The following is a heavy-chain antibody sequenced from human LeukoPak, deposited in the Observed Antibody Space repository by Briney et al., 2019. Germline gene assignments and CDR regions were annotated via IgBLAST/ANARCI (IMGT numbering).Heavy chain of an antibody. CDR2: INPSGGST. CDR1: GYTFTSYY. Sequence: EASVKVSCKASGYTFTSYYMHWVRQAPGQGLEWMGIINPSGGSTSYAQKFQGRVTMTRDMSTSTVYMELSSLRSEDTAVYYCARSVATMIVVVWFDPWGQGTLVTVSS. D-gene: IGHD3-22*01. V-gene: IGHV1-46*01. J-gene: IGHJ5*02. CDR3: ARSVATMIVVVWFDP.